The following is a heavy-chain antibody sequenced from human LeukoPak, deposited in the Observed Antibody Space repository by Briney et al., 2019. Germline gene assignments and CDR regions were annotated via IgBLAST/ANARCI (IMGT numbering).Heavy chain of an antibody. D-gene: IGHD6-13*01. V-gene: IGHV1-2*02. CDR3: AREMNRDSSSWYGKNYFDP. Sequence: GASVKVSCKASGGTFSSYAISWVRQAPGQGLEWMGWINPNSGGTNYAQKFQGRVTMTRDTSISTAYMELSRLRSDDTAVYYCAREMNRDSSSWYGKNYFDPWGQGTLVTVSS. J-gene: IGHJ5*02. CDR1: GGTFSSYA. CDR2: INPNSGGT.